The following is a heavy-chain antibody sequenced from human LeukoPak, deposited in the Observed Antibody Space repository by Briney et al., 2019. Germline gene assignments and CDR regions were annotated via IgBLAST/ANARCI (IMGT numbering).Heavy chain of an antibody. J-gene: IGHJ3*02. CDR1: GGSISNSNYY. CDR2: IYYSGST. Sequence: SETLSLTCTVSGGSISNSNYYWGWIRQPPGKGLEWLGNIYYSGSTYYNPSLRSRVTISVYTSKNQFSLKLSSVTAADTAVYYCARIPTNAVPAAHNGFDIWGQGTMLTVSS. CDR3: ARIPTNAVPAAHNGFDI. D-gene: IGHD2-2*01. V-gene: IGHV4-39*01.